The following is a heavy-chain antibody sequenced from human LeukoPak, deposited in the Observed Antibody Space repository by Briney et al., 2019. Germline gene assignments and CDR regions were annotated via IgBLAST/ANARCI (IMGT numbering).Heavy chain of an antibody. J-gene: IGHJ6*02. CDR3: AKVIQEGLGSYYNGYYYYGVGV. V-gene: IGHV3-7*05. D-gene: IGHD3-10*01. CDR2: IKHDGSEK. Sequence: GGSLRLSCAASGFTLSRYWMSWVRQAPGKGLEWVANIKHDGSEKYYVDSVKGRFTISRDNAKNSLYLQMNSLRSEDTAVYYCAKVIQEGLGSYYNGYYYYGVGVWGQGTTVTVSS. CDR1: GFTLSRYW.